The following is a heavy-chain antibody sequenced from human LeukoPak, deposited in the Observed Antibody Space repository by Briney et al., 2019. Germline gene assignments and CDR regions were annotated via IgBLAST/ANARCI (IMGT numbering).Heavy chain of an antibody. CDR2: ISYDGSNK. V-gene: IGHV3-30*04. D-gene: IGHD6-19*01. CDR1: GFTFSSYA. Sequence: PGGSLRLSCAASGFTFSSYAMHWVRQAPGKGLEWVAVISYDGSNKYYADSVKGRFTISSDNSKNTLYLQMNSLRAEDTAVYYCAKGWQGYYTTWLGSWGQGTLVTVSS. CDR3: AKGWQGYYTTWLGS. J-gene: IGHJ5*02.